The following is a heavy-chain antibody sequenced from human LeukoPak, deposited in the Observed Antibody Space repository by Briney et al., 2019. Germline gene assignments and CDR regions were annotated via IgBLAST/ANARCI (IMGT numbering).Heavy chain of an antibody. D-gene: IGHD2-8*01. Sequence: SETLSLTCIVSGGSISSTTYYWGWIRQPPGKGLEWIGSIYYSGSTWYNPSLKSRVTVSAGTSKNQFSLKLTSVTAADTAVYYCARDRACSNGVCSYFDYWGQGTVVTVSS. CDR1: GGSISSTTYY. J-gene: IGHJ4*02. V-gene: IGHV4-39*01. CDR2: IYYSGST. CDR3: ARDRACSNGVCSYFDY.